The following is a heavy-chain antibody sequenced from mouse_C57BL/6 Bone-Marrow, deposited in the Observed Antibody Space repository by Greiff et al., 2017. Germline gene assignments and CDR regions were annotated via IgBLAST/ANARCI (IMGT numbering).Heavy chain of an antibody. CDR3: TRDRELWLRRPYYYAMDY. Sequence: DVMLVESGEGLVKPGGSLKLSCAASGFTFSSYAMSWVRQTPEKRLEWVAYISSGGDYIYYADTVKGRFTISRDNARNTLYLQMSSLKSEDTAMYYCTRDRELWLRRPYYYAMDYWGQGTSVTVSS. V-gene: IGHV5-9-1*02. D-gene: IGHD2-2*01. CDR1: GFTFSSYA. CDR2: ISSGGDYI. J-gene: IGHJ4*01.